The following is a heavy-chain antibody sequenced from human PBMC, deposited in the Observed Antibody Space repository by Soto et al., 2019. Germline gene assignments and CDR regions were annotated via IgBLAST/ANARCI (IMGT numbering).Heavy chain of an antibody. Sequence: HVQLVQSGAEVKKPGASLQVSCKASGYTFISYGVSWVRQAPGQGLEWLGWISPYNGNTNYAQKFQGRITMTTDTSTSRVYMDRRGLRTADTAVYYCARDQTKWLTDAVDIWGQGTMFVGSS. D-gene: IGHD5-12*01. CDR1: GYTFISYG. CDR3: ARDQTKWLTDAVDI. CDR2: ISPYNGNT. J-gene: IGHJ3*02. V-gene: IGHV1-18*01.